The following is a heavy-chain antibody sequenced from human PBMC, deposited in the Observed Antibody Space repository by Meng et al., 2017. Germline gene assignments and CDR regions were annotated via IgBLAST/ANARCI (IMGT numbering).Heavy chain of an antibody. CDR2: INAGNANT. CDR1: GYTFTSYS. V-gene: IGHV1-3*01. D-gene: IGHD6-19*01. J-gene: IGHJ4*02. Sequence: QLPLVQSGAEVKKPVASLKFSCKASGYTFTSYSMHWVRQAPGQRLEWMGWINAGNANTKYSQKFQDRVTITMDTSASTAYMELSSLRSEDTAMYYCAREPGSSGWNYFDSWGQGTLVTVSS. CDR3: AREPGSSGWNYFDS.